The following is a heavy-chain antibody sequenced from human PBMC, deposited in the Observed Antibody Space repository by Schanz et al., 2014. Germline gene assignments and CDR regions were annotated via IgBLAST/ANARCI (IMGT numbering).Heavy chain of an antibody. D-gene: IGHD3-10*01. CDR1: GFAFRSYA. CDR2: IWHDGSGK. Sequence: VQLVESGGGLVQPGRSLRLSCAASGFAFRSYAMHWVRQAPGKGLEWAAVIWHDGSGKYYADSVKGRFTISRDNGETSVYLQINSLRVEDTAVYYCARLLARYQYYGVDVWGQGTTVIVSS. CDR3: ARLLARYQYYGVDV. V-gene: IGHV3-33*08. J-gene: IGHJ6*02.